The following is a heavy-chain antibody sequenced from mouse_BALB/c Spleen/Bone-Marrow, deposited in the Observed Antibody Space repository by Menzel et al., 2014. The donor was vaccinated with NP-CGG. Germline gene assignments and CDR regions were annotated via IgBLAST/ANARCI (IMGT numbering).Heavy chain of an antibody. CDR3: ARNYYGYDGYFDY. D-gene: IGHD2-2*01. V-gene: IGHV5-9-2*01. Sequence: QTPAKRLEWVAPISDGGSCTYYPDSVKGRFTISRDNAKNNLYLQMSSLRSEDTALDYCARNYYGYDGYFDYWGQGTTLTVSS. CDR2: ISDGGSCT. J-gene: IGHJ2*01.